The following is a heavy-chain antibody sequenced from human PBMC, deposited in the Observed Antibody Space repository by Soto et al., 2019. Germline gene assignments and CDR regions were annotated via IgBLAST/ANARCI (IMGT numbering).Heavy chain of an antibody. V-gene: IGHV1-8*01. CDR3: ASETSCGLAV. CDR2: MNPNSGNT. Sequence: QVQLVQSGAEVKKPGASVKVSCKSSGYTFTSYDINWVRQSTGQGLEWLGWMNPNSGNTGYAQKFQGSVTMTRNTSISTAYIDLSSPRSEDTAVSYRASETSCGLAVCGQGTTVTVSS. J-gene: IGHJ6*02. CDR1: GYTFTSYD.